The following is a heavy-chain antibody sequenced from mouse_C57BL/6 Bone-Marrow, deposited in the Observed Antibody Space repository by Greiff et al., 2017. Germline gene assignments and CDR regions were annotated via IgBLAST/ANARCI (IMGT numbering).Heavy chain of an antibody. CDR3: ARGGDGYLSWCAY. CDR1: GYAFTNYL. Sequence: VKLQQSGAELVRPGTSVKVSCKASGYAFTNYLIEWVKQRPGQGLEWIGVINPGSGGTNYNEKFKGKATLTADKSSSTAYMPRSSLTAEDFAVCFGARGGDGYLSWCAYWGKGTLVTVSA. V-gene: IGHV1-54*01. J-gene: IGHJ3*01. CDR2: INPGSGGT. D-gene: IGHD2-3*01.